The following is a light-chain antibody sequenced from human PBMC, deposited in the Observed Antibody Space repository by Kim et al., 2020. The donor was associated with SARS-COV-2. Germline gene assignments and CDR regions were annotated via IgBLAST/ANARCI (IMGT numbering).Light chain of an antibody. V-gene: IGKV3-11*01. CDR1: QTITTY. CDR3: QQRSSWLPVVT. CDR2: ETS. J-gene: IGKJ2*01. Sequence: EIVLTQSPATLSLSPGERATLSCRASQTITTYLAWYQQKPGQPPRLLIYETSTRATGVPARFSGSGSGTDFTLTISSLEPEDFAIYYCQQRSSWLPVVTFGGGNKRELK.